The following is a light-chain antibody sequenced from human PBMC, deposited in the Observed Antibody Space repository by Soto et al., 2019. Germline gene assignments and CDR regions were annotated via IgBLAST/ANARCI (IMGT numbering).Light chain of an antibody. J-gene: IGLJ1*01. CDR3: SSYTSSGNYV. V-gene: IGLV2-14*01. CDR2: DVS. CDR1: SSDVGGYNY. Sequence: QSVPTQPASVSGSPGQSITISCTGTSSDVGGYNYVSWYQQHPGKAPKLMIYDVSNRPSGVSNRFSGSKSGNTASLTISGLQAEDEADYHCSSYTSSGNYVFGTGTKVTVL.